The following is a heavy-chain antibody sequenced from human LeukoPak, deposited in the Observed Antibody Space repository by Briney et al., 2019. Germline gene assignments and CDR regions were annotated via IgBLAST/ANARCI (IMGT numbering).Heavy chain of an antibody. D-gene: IGHD3-22*01. J-gene: IGHJ5*02. CDR1: GFTFDDYA. Sequence: PGGSLRLSCTASGFTFDDYAMSWVRQAAGKGLEWVGFIRSKAYGGTTEYAASGKGRFSISRDDSKSIAYLQMNSLKTDDTAVYFCARGDSPSVSWGQGTLVTVSS. V-gene: IGHV3-49*04. CDR3: ARGDSPSVS. CDR2: IRSKAYGGTT.